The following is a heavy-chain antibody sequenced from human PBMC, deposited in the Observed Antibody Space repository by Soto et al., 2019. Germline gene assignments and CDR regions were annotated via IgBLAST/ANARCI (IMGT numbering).Heavy chain of an antibody. CDR1: GDSISTYY. Sequence: QVQLQESGPGLVKPSETLSLTCTVSGDSISTYYWNWIRQPLGKGLEWIGYTYYIGRTNYNPSLKSRVTISLDPSRNQISLNLISVTAADTAIYYCARDVVGLTHFDYWGQGILVTVSS. J-gene: IGHJ4*02. D-gene: IGHD2-21*01. CDR3: ARDVVGLTHFDY. CDR2: TYYIGRT. V-gene: IGHV4-59*13.